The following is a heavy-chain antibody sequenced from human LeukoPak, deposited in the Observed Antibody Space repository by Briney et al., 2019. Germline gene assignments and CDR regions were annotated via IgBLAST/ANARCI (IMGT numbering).Heavy chain of an antibody. J-gene: IGHJ6*03. D-gene: IGHD1-1*01. CDR3: AREVGHYYYYMDV. V-gene: IGHV4-38-2*02. CDR1: GYSISNDYY. CDR2: IYHSGST. Sequence: SETLSLTCTVSGYSISNDYYWGWIRQSPGKGLEWIGSIYHSGSTYYNPSLKSRVTISVDTSKNQFSLKLSSVTAADTAVYYCAREVGHYYYYMDVWGKGTTVTISS.